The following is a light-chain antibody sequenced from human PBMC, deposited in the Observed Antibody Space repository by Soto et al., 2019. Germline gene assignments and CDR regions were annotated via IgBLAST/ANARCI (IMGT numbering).Light chain of an antibody. CDR2: AAS. Sequence: DIQMTQSPSSLSASVGDRVIITCRASQGIGDDLGWYQQKPGKAPKRPIYAASSLQSGGPSRFSGSGSGTDFTLTISSLQPDDFASYYCLQHNTYPWTFGPGTTVEVK. CDR1: QGIGDD. V-gene: IGKV1-17*01. CDR3: LQHNTYPWT. J-gene: IGKJ1*01.